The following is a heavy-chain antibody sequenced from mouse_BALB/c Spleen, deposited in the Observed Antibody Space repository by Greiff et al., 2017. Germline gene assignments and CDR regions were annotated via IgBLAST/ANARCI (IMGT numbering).Heavy chain of an antibody. Sequence: EVQVVESGGGLVKPGGSLKLSCAASGFTFSDYYMYWVRQTPEKTLEWVATISDGGSYTYSPDSVTGRFTISRDNAKNNLYMQISSLKSEDTAMCYWARDRDYDGRTGYAMDDWGQGTSVTVSS. CDR1: GFTFSDYY. D-gene: IGHD2-4*01. V-gene: IGHV5-4*02. J-gene: IGHJ4*01. CDR3: ARDRDYDGRTGYAMDD. CDR2: ISDGGSYT.